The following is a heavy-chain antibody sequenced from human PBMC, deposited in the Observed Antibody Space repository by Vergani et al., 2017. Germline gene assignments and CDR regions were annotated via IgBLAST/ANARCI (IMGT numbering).Heavy chain of an antibody. J-gene: IGHJ5*01. CDR3: VRARCSGPCFMSNWFDS. D-gene: IGHD5-12*01. CDR2: IKSDGSIT. V-gene: IGHV3-74*01. CDR1: GFSFSGYW. Sequence: EVQLVESGGGLIHPGGSLRLSCEGSGFSFSGYWMHWVRQSPEKGLVWVSRIKSDGSITNYADSVKGRFTIPRGNAKNTLYLEMNSLRGEDTAIYYCVRARCSGPCFMSNWFDSWGQGTLVTVSS.